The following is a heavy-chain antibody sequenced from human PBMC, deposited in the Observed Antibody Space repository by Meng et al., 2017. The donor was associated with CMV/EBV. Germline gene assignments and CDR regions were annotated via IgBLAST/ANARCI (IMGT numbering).Heavy chain of an antibody. Sequence: GGSLRLSCAASGFTFSSYGMHWDRQAPGKGLEWVAFIRYDGSNKYYADSVKGRFTISRDNSKNTLYLQMNSLRAEDTAVYYCAKDPPPVLLIAAAGTPSYGMDVWGQGTTVTVSS. J-gene: IGHJ6*02. CDR1: GFTFSSYG. CDR2: IRYDGSNK. D-gene: IGHD6-13*01. V-gene: IGHV3-30*02. CDR3: AKDPPPVLLIAAAGTPSYGMDV.